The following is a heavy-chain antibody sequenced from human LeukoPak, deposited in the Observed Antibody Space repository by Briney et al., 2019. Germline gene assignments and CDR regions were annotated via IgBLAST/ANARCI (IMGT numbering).Heavy chain of an antibody. CDR3: AREVVVVPAAIKGAFDI. CDR2: IYHSGST. Sequence: SQTLSLTCTVSGGSISSGGYYWSWIRQPPGKGLEWIGYIYHSGSTYYSPSLKSRVTISVDRSKNQFSLKLSSVTAADTAVYYCAREVVVVPAAIKGAFDIWGQGTMVTVSS. D-gene: IGHD2-2*02. CDR1: GGSISSGGYY. V-gene: IGHV4-30-2*01. J-gene: IGHJ3*02.